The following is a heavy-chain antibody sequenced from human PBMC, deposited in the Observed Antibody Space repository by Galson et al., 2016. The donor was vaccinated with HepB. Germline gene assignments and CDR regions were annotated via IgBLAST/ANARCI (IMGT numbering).Heavy chain of an antibody. D-gene: IGHD6-19*01. CDR3: AKDRSYSGGWRTSFDY. J-gene: IGHJ4*02. CDR2: ISYDGSSK. Sequence: SLRLSCAASGFTFTSYGMHWVRQAPGKGLELVAVISYDGSSKYYADSVKGRFTISRDNSKNTLYLQMNSLRAEDTAVYYCAKDRSYSGGWRTSFDYWGQGTLVTVSS. CDR1: GFTFTSYG. V-gene: IGHV3-30*18.